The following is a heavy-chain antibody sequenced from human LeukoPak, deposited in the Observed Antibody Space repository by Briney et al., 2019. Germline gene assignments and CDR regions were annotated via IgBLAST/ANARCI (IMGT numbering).Heavy chain of an antibody. J-gene: IGHJ4*02. D-gene: IGHD2-8*01. Sequence: GGSLRLSCAASGFTFSSYAMSWVRQAPGKGLEWVSAISGSGYNTYYADSVKGRFTISRDNSKNTLYLQVNSLRAEDTAVYYCAKDGYCTNGVCFAPFDYWGQGTLVTVSS. CDR3: AKDGYCTNGVCFAPFDY. CDR1: GFTFSSYA. CDR2: ISGSGYNT. V-gene: IGHV3-23*01.